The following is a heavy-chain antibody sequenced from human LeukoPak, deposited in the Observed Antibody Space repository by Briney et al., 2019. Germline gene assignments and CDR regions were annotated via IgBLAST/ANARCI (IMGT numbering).Heavy chain of an antibody. V-gene: IGHV4-4*07. CDR2: IYTSGST. J-gene: IGHJ5*02. Sequence: SETLSLTCTVSGGSISSYYWSWIRQPAGKGLEWIGRIYTSGSTSYNPSLKSRVTMSVDTSKNQFSLKLSSVTAADTAVYYCARDLERWYNNWFDPWGQGTLVTVSS. CDR3: ARDLERWYNNWFDP. CDR1: GGSISSYY. D-gene: IGHD6-13*01.